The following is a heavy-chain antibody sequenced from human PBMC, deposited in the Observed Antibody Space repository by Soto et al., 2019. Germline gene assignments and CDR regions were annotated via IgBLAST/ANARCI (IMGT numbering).Heavy chain of an antibody. Sequence: GASVKVSCKASGYTFTSYAMHWVRPAPGQRLEWMGWISAGNGNTKYSQKFQGRVTITRDTSASTAYMELNSLRAEDTAVYYCARPTVTTDYYSYYGMDVWGQGTTVTVSS. V-gene: IGHV1-3*01. CDR2: ISAGNGNT. CDR1: GYTFTSYA. J-gene: IGHJ6*02. CDR3: ARPTVTTDYYSYYGMDV. D-gene: IGHD4-17*01.